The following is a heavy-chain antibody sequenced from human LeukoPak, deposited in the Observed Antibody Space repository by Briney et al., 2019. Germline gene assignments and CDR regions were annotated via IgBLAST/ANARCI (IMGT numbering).Heavy chain of an antibody. J-gene: IGHJ5*02. CDR1: GGSISSYY. V-gene: IGHV4-59*01. CDR3: ARYAPEASNYGFWSGYYSGSNWFDP. CDR2: IYYSGST. Sequence: SETLSLTCTVSGGSISSYYWSWIRQPPGKGLEWIGYIYYSGSTNYNPSLKSRVTISVDTSKNQFSLKLSSVTAADTAVYYCARYAPEASNYGFWSGYYSGSNWFDPWGQGTLVTVSS. D-gene: IGHD3-3*01.